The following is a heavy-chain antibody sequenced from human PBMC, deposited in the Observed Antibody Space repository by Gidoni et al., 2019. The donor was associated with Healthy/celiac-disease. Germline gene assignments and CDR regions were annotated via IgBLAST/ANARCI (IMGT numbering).Heavy chain of an antibody. CDR2: IWYDGSNK. CDR1: GFIFSSYG. J-gene: IGHJ4*02. D-gene: IGHD2-8*01. CDR3: AREPGVGYFFDY. Sequence: QVQLVESGGGVVQPGRSLRLSCAASGFIFSSYGMHWVRQAPGKGLEWVAIIWYDGSNKYYADSVKGRFTISRDNSKNTLYLQMNSLRAEDTAVYYCAREPGVGYFFDYWGQGTLVTVSS. V-gene: IGHV3-33*01.